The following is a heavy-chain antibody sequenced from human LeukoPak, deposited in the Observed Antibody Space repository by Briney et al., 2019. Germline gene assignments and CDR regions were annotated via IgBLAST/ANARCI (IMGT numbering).Heavy chain of an antibody. D-gene: IGHD4-11*01. Sequence: SETLSLTCIVSYGSISSYYWSWIRQPPGKGLEWIGQIYSSGITNYSPSLKSRVTISVDTSKNQFSLKLSSVTAADTAVYYCARGMTTMAYWGQGTLVTVSS. V-gene: IGHV4-59*01. J-gene: IGHJ4*02. CDR1: YGSISSYY. CDR2: IYSSGIT. CDR3: ARGMTTMAY.